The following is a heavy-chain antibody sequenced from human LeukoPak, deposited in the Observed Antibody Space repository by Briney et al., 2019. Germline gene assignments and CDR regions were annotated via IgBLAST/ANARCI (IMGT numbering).Heavy chain of an antibody. CDR1: GFTFSSYG. Sequence: GRSLRLFCVGAGFTFSSYGMHWVRQAPGKGLEGVAVISNDGRNKYYADSVKGRFTISRDNSKNTLYLQMNSLRGEDTAVYYCAKEVSHRRRAFDIWGQGTMVTVSS. D-gene: IGHD5/OR15-5a*01. CDR3: AKEVSHRRRAFDI. J-gene: IGHJ3*02. V-gene: IGHV3-30*18. CDR2: ISNDGRNK.